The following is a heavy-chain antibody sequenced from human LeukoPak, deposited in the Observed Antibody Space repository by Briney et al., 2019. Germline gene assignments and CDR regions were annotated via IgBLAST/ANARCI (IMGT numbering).Heavy chain of an antibody. CDR2: ISAYNGNT. J-gene: IGHJ4*02. CDR3: ATRRNFDY. V-gene: IGHV1-18*01. CDR1: GYTFTSYG. Sequence: ASVKVSCKASGYTFTSYGISWVRQAPGQGLEWMGWISAYNGNTNYAQKFQGRVTMTRDTSISTAYMELSRLRSDDTAVYYCATRRNFDYWGQGTLVTVSS.